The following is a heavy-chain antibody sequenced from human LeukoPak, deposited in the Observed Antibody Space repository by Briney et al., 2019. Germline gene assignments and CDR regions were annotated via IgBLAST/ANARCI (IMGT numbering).Heavy chain of an antibody. J-gene: IGHJ3*02. Sequence: GASVTVSFKASGKTFTSYDINWVRQAPGQGLEWMGWMNPNSGNTGYAQKFQGRVTITRNTSISTAYMELSSLRSEDTAVYYCARGQVQNAFDIWGQGTMGTVSS. CDR2: MNPNSGNT. V-gene: IGHV1-8*03. D-gene: IGHD1-1*01. CDR1: GKTFTSYD. CDR3: ARGQVQNAFDI.